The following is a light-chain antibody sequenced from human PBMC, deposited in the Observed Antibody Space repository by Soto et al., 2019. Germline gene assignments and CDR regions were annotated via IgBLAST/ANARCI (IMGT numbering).Light chain of an antibody. J-gene: IGKJ2*01. Sequence: DIVLTQSPLSLPVTPGEPASISCRSSQSLLHSNGYNDLDWYLQKPGQSPQLLIYWGFNRASGVPDRFSGSRSGTDFTLKISRVEAEDVVIYYCMQALQTPPYTFGQGTKLEIK. CDR3: MQALQTPPYT. CDR2: WGF. CDR1: QSLLHSNGYND. V-gene: IGKV2-28*01.